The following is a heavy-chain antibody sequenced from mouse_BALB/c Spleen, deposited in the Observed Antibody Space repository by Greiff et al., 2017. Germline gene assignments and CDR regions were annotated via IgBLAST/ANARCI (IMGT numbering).Heavy chain of an antibody. V-gene: IGHV5-17*02. Sequence: EVQVVESGGGLVQPGGSRKLSCAASGFTFSSFGMHWVRQAPEKGLEWVAYISSGSSTIYYADTVKGRFTISRDNPKNTLFLQMTSLRSEDTAMYYCARDQGYEGDAMDYWGQGTSVTVSS. CDR2: ISSGSSTI. D-gene: IGHD2-14*01. J-gene: IGHJ4*01. CDR3: ARDQGYEGDAMDY. CDR1: GFTFSSFG.